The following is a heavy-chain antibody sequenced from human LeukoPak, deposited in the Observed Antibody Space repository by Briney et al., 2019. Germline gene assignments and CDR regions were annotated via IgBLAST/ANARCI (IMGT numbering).Heavy chain of an antibody. D-gene: IGHD4-11*01. CDR2: ISSSSSTI. J-gene: IGHJ4*02. CDR1: GFTFSSYS. V-gene: IGHV3-48*04. Sequence: GGSLRLSCAASGFTFSSYSMNWVRQAPGKGLEWVSYISSSSSTIYYADSVKGRFTISRDNAKNSLFLQMNSLRAEDTAVYYCARDMTTVRGLYFDYWGQGTLVTVSS. CDR3: ARDMTTVRGLYFDY.